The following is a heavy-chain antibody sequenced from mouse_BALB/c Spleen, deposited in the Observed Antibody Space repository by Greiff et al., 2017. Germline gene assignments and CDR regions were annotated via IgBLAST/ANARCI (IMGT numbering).Heavy chain of an antibody. CDR3: GRGEGYAMDY. J-gene: IGHJ4*01. CDR1: GYTFTSYW. CDR2: INPSTGYT. Sequence: QVQLQQSGAELAKPGASVKMSCKASGYTFTSYWMHWVKQRPGQGLEWIGYINPSTGYTEYNQKFKDKATLTADKSSSTAYMQLSSLTSEDSAVYYCGRGEGYAMDYWGQGTSVTVSS. V-gene: IGHV1-7*01.